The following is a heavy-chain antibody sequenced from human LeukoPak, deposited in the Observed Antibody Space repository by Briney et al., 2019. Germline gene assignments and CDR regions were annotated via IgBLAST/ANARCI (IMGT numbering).Heavy chain of an antibody. CDR3: ARVVRGSSGWYLYYFDY. V-gene: IGHV4-59*01. D-gene: IGHD6-19*01. CDR2: IDYSGRT. J-gene: IGHJ4*02. Sequence: SETLSLTCTVSGGSISSYYWSWIRQPPGKGLESIGNIDYSGRTIYNPALKSRVTVSVDTSKNQFSLKLSSVTAADTAVYYCARVVRGSSGWYLYYFDYWGQGTLVTVSS. CDR1: GGSISSYY.